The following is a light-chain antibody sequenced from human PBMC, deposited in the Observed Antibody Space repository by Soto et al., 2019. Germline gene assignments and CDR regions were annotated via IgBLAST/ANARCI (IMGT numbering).Light chain of an antibody. V-gene: IGKV3-20*01. CDR2: GAS. Sequence: DIVLTQSPGTLSLSPGERATLSCRASQSLSSSYLAWYQQKPGQAPRLLIYGASSRGTGIPDRFSGSGSGTDFTLTISGLEPEDCAVYYCQHYGSSPPLTFGAGTKVEIK. CDR3: QHYGSSPPLT. J-gene: IGKJ4*01. CDR1: QSLSSSY.